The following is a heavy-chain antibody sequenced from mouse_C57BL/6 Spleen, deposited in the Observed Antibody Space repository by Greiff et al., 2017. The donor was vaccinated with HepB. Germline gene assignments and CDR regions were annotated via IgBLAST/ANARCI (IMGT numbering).Heavy chain of an antibody. Sequence: VQLQQSGAELVKPGASVKLSCTASGFNIKDYYMHWVKKRTEQGLEWIGRIDPEDGETKYAAKFQGKATITADTSSNTAYLQLSSLKEEDTAVNYSAREDRNSGGYVVDYWGQGTTLAVSS. CDR2: IDPEDGET. D-gene: IGHD3-2*02. CDR1: GFNIKDYY. V-gene: IGHV14-2*01. J-gene: IGHJ2*01. CDR3: AREDRNSGGYVVDY.